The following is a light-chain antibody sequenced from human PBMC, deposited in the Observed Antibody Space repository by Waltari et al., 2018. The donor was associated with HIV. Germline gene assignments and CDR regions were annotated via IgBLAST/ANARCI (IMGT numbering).Light chain of an antibody. Sequence: QSVLTQPPSASGTPGQRVTISCSGSPSNIGNNSVNWYQQFPGSAPKLLLYSNSNRPLGVPDRCPGAKSGSSASLAISGPQADDEAHYYCASWDDTLGVVFGGGTTLTVL. CDR3: ASWDDTLGVV. CDR1: PSNIGNNS. V-gene: IGLV1-44*01. J-gene: IGLJ2*01. CDR2: SNS.